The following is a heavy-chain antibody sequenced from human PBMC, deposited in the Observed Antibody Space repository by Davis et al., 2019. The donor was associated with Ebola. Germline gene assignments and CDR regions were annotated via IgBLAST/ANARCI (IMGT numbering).Heavy chain of an antibody. CDR2: IYSGGST. D-gene: IGHD4/OR15-4a*01. CDR3: ALTTYYYYGMDV. V-gene: IGHV3-53*01. CDR1: GFTFSSFA. Sequence: GGSLRLSCAASGFTFSSFAMSWVRQAPGKGLEWVSVIYSGGSTYYADSVKGRFTISRDNSKNTLYLQMNSLRAKDTAVYYCALTTYYYYGMDVWGQGTTVTVSS. J-gene: IGHJ6*02.